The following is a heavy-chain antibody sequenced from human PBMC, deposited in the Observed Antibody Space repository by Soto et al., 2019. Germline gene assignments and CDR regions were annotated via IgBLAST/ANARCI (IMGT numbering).Heavy chain of an antibody. V-gene: IGHV3-23*01. J-gene: IGHJ5*01. CDR3: AKDRRAGGNSAFYFDF. CDR2: ISATGGGT. D-gene: IGHD3-16*01. Sequence: GGSLSISCAASGFKFSSYAMSWVRPAPGKGLEWVSLISATGGGTYYADSVKGRFTISRDNSDNTLYLQVHSLRAEDTAVYYCAKDRRAGGNSAFYFDFWGQGAQVTVSS. CDR1: GFKFSSYA.